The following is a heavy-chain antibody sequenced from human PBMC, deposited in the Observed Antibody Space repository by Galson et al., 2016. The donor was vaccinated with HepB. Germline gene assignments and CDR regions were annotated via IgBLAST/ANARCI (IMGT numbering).Heavy chain of an antibody. J-gene: IGHJ4*02. CDR2: ISYDGTYK. D-gene: IGHD3-10*01. V-gene: IGHV3-30*04. CDR1: GFTFSSYA. Sequence: SLRLSCAASGFTFSSYAMHWVRQDPGKGLEWMGVISYDGTYKKYADSVKGRITISRDNSKNTLYLQMNSLRAEDTAVYYCARDFSPSSINIVRGFRFVFDYWGQGTLVTVSS. CDR3: ARDFSPSSINIVRGFRFVFDY.